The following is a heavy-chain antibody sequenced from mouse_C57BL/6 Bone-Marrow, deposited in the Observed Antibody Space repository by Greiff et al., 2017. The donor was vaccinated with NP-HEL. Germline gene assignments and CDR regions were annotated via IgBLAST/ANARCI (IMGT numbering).Heavy chain of an antibody. J-gene: IGHJ1*03. V-gene: IGHV1-82*01. Sequence: VKLMESGPELVKPGASVKISCKASGYAFSSSWMNWVKQRPGKGLEWIGRIYPGDGDTNYNGKFKGKATLTADKSSSTAYMQLSSLTSEDSAVYFCARGGSNYRYFDVWGTGTAVTVSS. CDR2: IYPGDGDT. CDR3: ARGGSNYRYFDV. CDR1: GYAFSSSW. D-gene: IGHD1-1*01.